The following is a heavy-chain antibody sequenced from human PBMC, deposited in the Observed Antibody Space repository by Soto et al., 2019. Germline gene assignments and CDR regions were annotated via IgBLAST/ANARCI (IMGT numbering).Heavy chain of an antibody. D-gene: IGHD1-20*01. V-gene: IGHV3-30*18. CDR3: AKVGRNWNPDY. CDR2: ISYDGSNK. CDR1: GYSFSTYG. Sequence: QVQLVESGGGVVQPGRSLRLSCTASGYSFSTYGMHWVRQAPGKGLEWVIFISYDGSNKFYLDSVKGRFSISRDNSRNTLYLQMNSLRPEDTATHYCAKVGRNWNPDYWGQGTLVTVSS. J-gene: IGHJ4*02.